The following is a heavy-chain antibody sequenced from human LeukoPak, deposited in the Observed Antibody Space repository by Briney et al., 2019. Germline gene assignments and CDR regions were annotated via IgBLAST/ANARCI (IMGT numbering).Heavy chain of an antibody. CDR1: GFTFSSYS. D-gene: IGHD6-13*01. CDR3: ARDPATSYSSSWFTV. CDR2: ISSSSSYI. Sequence: GGSLRLSCAASGFTFSSYSMNWVRQAPGKGLEWVSSISSSSSYIYYADSVKGRFTIPRDNAKNLLYLQMNSLRAEDTAVYYCARDPATSYSSSWFTVWGQGTTVTVSS. V-gene: IGHV3-21*01. J-gene: IGHJ6*02.